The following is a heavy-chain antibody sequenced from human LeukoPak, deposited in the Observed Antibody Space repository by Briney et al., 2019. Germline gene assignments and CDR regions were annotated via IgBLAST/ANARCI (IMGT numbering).Heavy chain of an antibody. CDR2: ISGSGGST. CDR3: ASPGQWDY. V-gene: IGHV3-23*01. CDR1: GFTFSSYA. Sequence: PGGSLRLSCAAPGFTFSSYAMSWVRQAPGKGLEWVSAISGSGGSTCYADSMKGRFTISRDNSRNTLYLQMNSLRAEDTAVYYCASPGQWDYWGQGTLVTVSS. D-gene: IGHD6-19*01. J-gene: IGHJ4*02.